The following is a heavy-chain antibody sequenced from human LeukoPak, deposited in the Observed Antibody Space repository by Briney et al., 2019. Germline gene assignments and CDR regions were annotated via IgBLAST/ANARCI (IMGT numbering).Heavy chain of an antibody. D-gene: IGHD3-22*01. CDR2: ISSSGSTI. V-gene: IGHV3-11*04. CDR1: GFTFSDYY. Sequence: GGSLRLSCAASGFTFSDYYMSWIRQAPGKELEWVSYISSSGSTIYYADSVKGRFTISRDNAKNSLYLQMNSLRAEDTAVYYCARDFYYDSSGYVALYYFDYWGQGTLVTVSS. CDR3: ARDFYYDSSGYVALYYFDY. J-gene: IGHJ4*02.